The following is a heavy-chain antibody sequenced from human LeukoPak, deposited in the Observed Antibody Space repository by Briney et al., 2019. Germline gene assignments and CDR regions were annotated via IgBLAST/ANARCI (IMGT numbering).Heavy chain of an antibody. Sequence: ASVKVSCKASGYTFTGYYMHWVRQAPGQGLEWMGWINPNSGGTNYAQKFQGRVTMTRDTSISTAYMELSRLRSDDTAVYYCARDRPGGNTGHSHDYWGPGTQVTVSS. D-gene: IGHD4-23*01. CDR2: INPNSGGT. CDR3: ARDRPGGNTGHSHDY. J-gene: IGHJ4*02. CDR1: GYTFTGYY. V-gene: IGHV1-2*02.